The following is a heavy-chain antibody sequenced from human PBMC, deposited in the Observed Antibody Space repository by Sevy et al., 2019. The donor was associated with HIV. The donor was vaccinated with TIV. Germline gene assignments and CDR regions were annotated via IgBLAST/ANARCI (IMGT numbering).Heavy chain of an antibody. V-gene: IGHV3-23*01. D-gene: IGHD6-6*01. CDR2: ISESGGNT. J-gene: IGHJ6*02. Sequence: GESLKISCAASGFTFNSYAMSWVRQAPGKGLEWVSLISESGGNTYYADSVRGRFTISRDNSKNTLYLQMNSLRAEDTAVYYCARNLAALQNYYYGMVVWGQGTTVTGSS. CDR1: GFTFNSYA. CDR3: ARNLAALQNYYYGMVV.